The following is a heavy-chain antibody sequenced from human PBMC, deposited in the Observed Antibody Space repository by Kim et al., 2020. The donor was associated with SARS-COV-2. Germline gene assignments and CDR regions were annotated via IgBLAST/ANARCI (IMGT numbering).Heavy chain of an antibody. CDR1: GYTFTSYY. CDR3: ARASYDSSDLEAPGDAFDI. V-gene: IGHV1-46*01. Sequence: ASVKVSCKASGYTFTSYYMHWVRQAPGQGLEWMGIINPSGGSTSYAQKFQGRVTMTRDTSTSTVYMELSSLRSEDTAVYYCARASYDSSDLEAPGDAFDIWGQGTMVTVSS. D-gene: IGHD3-22*01. J-gene: IGHJ3*02. CDR2: INPSGGST.